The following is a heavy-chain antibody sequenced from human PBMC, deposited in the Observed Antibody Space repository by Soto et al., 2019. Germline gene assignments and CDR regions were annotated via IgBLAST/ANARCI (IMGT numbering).Heavy chain of an antibody. CDR1: GYTFTGYY. V-gene: IGHV1-2*04. J-gene: IGHJ6*02. CDR3: ARSPDIVATMGDDGMDV. Sequence: QVQLVQSGAEVKKPGASVKVSCKASGYTFTGYYMHWVRQAPGQGLEWMGWINPNSGGTNYAQKFQGWVTMTRDTSISTAYMELSRLRSDDTAVYYCARSPDIVATMGDDGMDVWGQGTTVTVSS. CDR2: INPNSGGT. D-gene: IGHD5-12*01.